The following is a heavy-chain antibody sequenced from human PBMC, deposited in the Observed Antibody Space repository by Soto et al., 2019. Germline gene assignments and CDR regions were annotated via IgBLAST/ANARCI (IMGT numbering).Heavy chain of an antibody. CDR3: AKDRYKVEYSYGYYYYYGMDV. V-gene: IGHV3-30*18. CDR2: ISYDGSNK. D-gene: IGHD5-18*01. Sequence: GGSLRLSCAASGFTFSSYGMHWVRQAPGKGLEWVAVISYDGSNKYYADSVKGRFTISRDNSKNTLYLQMNSLRAEDTAVYYCAKDRYKVEYSYGYYYYYGMDVWGQGTTVTVSS. CDR1: GFTFSSYG. J-gene: IGHJ6*02.